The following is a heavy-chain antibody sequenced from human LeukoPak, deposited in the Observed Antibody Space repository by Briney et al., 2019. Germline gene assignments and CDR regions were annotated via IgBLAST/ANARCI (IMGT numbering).Heavy chain of an antibody. Sequence: PGGSLRLSCAASGFTFSSYSMNWVRQAPGKGLEWVSSISSSRSYIYYADSVKGRFTISRDNAKNSLYLQMNSLRAEDTAVYYCARDGATVGHGMDVWGQGTTVTVSS. D-gene: IGHD4-23*01. CDR1: GFTFSSYS. V-gene: IGHV3-21*01. CDR2: ISSSRSYI. CDR3: ARDGATVGHGMDV. J-gene: IGHJ6*02.